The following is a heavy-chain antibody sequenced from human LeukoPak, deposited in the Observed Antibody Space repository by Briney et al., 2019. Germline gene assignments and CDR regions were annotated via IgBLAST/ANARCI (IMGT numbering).Heavy chain of an antibody. Sequence: GGSLGLSCEASGFTLSSYWMSWVRQAPGKGLEWVANIKQDGSEKHYVDSVKGRFTISRDNAKNSLYLQMNSLRAEDTAVYYCARSVGAAFDCWGQGTLVTVSS. CDR3: ARSVGAAFDC. CDR2: IKQDGSEK. V-gene: IGHV3-7*01. CDR1: GFTLSSYW. J-gene: IGHJ4*02. D-gene: IGHD1-26*01.